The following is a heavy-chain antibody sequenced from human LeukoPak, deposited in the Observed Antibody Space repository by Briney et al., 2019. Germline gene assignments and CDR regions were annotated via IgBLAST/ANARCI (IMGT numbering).Heavy chain of an antibody. J-gene: IGHJ4*02. V-gene: IGHV4-39*01. CDR2: IYYSGST. CDR3: ASEVGYCSGGSCYYFDY. D-gene: IGHD2-15*01. CDR1: GGSISSSSYY. Sequence: SETLSLTCTVSGGSISSSSYYWGWIRQPPGKGLEWIGSIYYSGSTYYNPSLKSRVTISVDTSKSQFSLKLSSVTAADTAVYYCASEVGYCSGGSCYYFDYWGQGTLVTVSS.